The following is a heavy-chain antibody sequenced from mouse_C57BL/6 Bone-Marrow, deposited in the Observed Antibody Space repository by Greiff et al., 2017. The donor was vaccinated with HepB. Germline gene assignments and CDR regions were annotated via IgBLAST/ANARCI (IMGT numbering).Heavy chain of an antibody. CDR3: TRGNNYYGSSDWYFDV. CDR1: GFTFSDAW. Sequence: DVKLQESGGGLVQPGGSMKLSCAASGFTFSDAWMAWVRQSPEKGLEWVAEIRNKANNHATYYAESVKGGFTISRDDSKSSVYLQMNSLRAEDTGIYYCTRGNNYYGSSDWYFDVWGTGTTVTVSS. CDR2: IRNKANNHAT. J-gene: IGHJ1*03. D-gene: IGHD1-1*01. V-gene: IGHV6-6*01.